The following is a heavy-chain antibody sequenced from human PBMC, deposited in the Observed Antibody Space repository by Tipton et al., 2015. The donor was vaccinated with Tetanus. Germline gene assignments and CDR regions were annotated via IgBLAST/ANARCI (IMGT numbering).Heavy chain of an antibody. CDR3: ARRDYSDSSVDN. D-gene: IGHD3-22*01. V-gene: IGHV4-39*01. CDR2: IYFSGST. Sequence: TLSLTCTVSGGSISSSSYYWGWIRQPPGKGLEGIGSIYFSGSTYYNPSLKSRVTIYVDTSKKQFSLRLSSVTAADTAVYYCARRDYSDSSVDNWGQGTLVTVSS. J-gene: IGHJ4*02. CDR1: GGSISSSSYY.